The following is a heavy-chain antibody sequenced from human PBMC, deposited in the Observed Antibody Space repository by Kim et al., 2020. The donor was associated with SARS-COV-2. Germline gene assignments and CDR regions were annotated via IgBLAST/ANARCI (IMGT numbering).Heavy chain of an antibody. Sequence: SETLSLTCTVSGGSISSYYWSWIRQPPGKGLEWIGYIYYSGSTNYNPSLKSRVTISVDTSKNQFSLKLSSVTAADTAVYYCASSPLRSQLGDYFDYWGQGTLVTVSS. CDR2: IYYSGST. CDR1: GGSISSYY. V-gene: IGHV4-59*08. D-gene: IGHD3-3*01. CDR3: ASSPLRSQLGDYFDY. J-gene: IGHJ4*02.